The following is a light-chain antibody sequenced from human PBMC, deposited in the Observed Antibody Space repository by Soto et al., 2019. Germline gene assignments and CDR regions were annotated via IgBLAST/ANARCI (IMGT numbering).Light chain of an antibody. Sequence: QSALTQPASVSGSPGQSITISCTGSSNDVGLYNYVSWYQQHPGKAPKLVISDFTNRPSGVSDRFSGSKSGNTAFLTISGLQAEDEADYYCSSYTITATLFGRGTKLTVL. CDR2: DFT. CDR1: SNDVGLYNY. CDR3: SSYTITATL. V-gene: IGLV2-14*03. J-gene: IGLJ2*01.